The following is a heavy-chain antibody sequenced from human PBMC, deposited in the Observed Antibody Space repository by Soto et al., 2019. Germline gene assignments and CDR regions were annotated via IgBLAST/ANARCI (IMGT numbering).Heavy chain of an antibody. D-gene: IGHD6-19*01. V-gene: IGHV1-18*01. J-gene: IGHJ6*03. CDR3: ARDRGVAPPVAGNTHYYYYMDV. Sequence: QDQLVQSGAEVKKPGASVTVSCKASGYSFTNYGITWVRQAPGHGLEWMGWISGFNGNTHYAQKLQGRVTMTTDAHTSTAYMELRSLRSDDTAVYYCARDRGVAPPVAGNTHYYYYMDVWGKGTTVTVSS. CDR2: ISGFNGNT. CDR1: GYSFTNYG.